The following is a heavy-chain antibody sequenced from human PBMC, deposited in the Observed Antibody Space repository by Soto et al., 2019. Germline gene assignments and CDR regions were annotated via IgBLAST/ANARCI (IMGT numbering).Heavy chain of an antibody. D-gene: IGHD3-3*01. Sequence: PGGSLRLSCAASGFTFSSYAMSWVRQAPGKGLEWVSVIGARSGSTYYADSVKGRFTISRDKSKNTLYLQMNSLRVEDTAVYYCARNQVASRFLEWLLWSQGTLVTVSS. CDR3: ARNQVASRFLEWLL. J-gene: IGHJ4*02. CDR2: IGARSGST. V-gene: IGHV3-23*01. CDR1: GFTFSSYA.